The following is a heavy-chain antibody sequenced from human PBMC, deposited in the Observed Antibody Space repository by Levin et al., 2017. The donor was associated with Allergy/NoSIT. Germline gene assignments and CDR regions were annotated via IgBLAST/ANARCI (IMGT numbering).Heavy chain of an antibody. CDR1: GFSLSTSGEG. D-gene: IGHD3-22*01. J-gene: IGHJ3*02. CDR2: IYWDADK. CDR3: AHRRRYSMISSYDAFDI. V-gene: IGHV2-5*02. Sequence: SGPTLVKPTQTLALTCSFSGFSLSTSGEGVGWIRQPPGKALEWLALIYWDADKRYSPSLKSRLTITKDASKNQVVLTMTNMDPVDTATYYCAHRRRYSMISSYDAFDIWGQGTMVTVSS.